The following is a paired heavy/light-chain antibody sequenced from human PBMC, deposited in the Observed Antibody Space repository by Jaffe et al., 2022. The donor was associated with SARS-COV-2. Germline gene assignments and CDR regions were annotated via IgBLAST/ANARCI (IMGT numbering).Heavy chain of an antibody. D-gene: IGHD2-21*01. J-gene: IGHJ6*02. CDR2: INPTGGST. V-gene: IGHV1-46*01. CDR1: GYIFTSYY. Sequence: QVQLVQSGAEVKKVGASVKVSCKASGYIFTSYYMYWVRQAPGQGLEWMGIINPTGGSTISAQKFQDRLSMTRDTPTKTFYMELSSLRPDDTAVYYCARSTHCGPNCSWFNSYGLDVWGQGTMVTVSS. CDR3: ARSTHCGPNCSWFNSYGLDV.
Light chain of an antibody. CDR3: AAWDDSVWV. CDR1: SSNFENYH. CDR2: KSD. J-gene: IGLJ3*02. Sequence: QSVLTQPPSASGTPGQRVTISCSGNSSNFENYHVYWYHQLPGMAPKVLIYKSDQRPSGVPDRFSGSKSGTSASLAISGLRSEDEADYYCAAWDDSVWVFGGGTKLTVL. V-gene: IGLV1-47*01.